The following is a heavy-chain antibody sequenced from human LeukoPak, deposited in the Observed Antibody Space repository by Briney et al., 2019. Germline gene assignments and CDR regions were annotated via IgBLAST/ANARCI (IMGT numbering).Heavy chain of an antibody. CDR2: ISSSGSTI. CDR1: GFTFSSYE. J-gene: IGHJ4*02. CDR3: ARRHDSSGTFDY. D-gene: IGHD3-22*01. Sequence: GGSLRLSCAASGFTFSSYEMNWVRQAPGKGLEWVSYISSSGSTIYCADSVKGRFTISRDNAKNSLYLQMNSLRAEDTAVYYCARRHDSSGTFDYWGQGTLVTVSS. V-gene: IGHV3-48*03.